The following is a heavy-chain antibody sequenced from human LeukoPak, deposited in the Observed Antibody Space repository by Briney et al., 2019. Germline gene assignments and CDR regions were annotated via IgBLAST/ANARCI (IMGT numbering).Heavy chain of an antibody. V-gene: IGHV4-34*01. D-gene: IGHD3-22*01. J-gene: IGHJ4*02. Sequence: SETLSLTCAVYGGSFSGYYWSWIRQPPGKGLEWIGEINHRGSTNYNPSLKSRVTISVDTSKNQFSLKLSSVTAADTAAYYCARGDADYYDSSGYYKEDYWGQGTLVTVSS. CDR3: ARGDADYYDSSGYYKEDY. CDR2: INHRGST. CDR1: GGSFSGYY.